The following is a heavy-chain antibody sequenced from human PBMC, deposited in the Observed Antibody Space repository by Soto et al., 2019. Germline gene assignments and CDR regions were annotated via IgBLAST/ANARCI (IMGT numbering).Heavy chain of an antibody. CDR1: GFTFSSYA. Sequence: PGGSLRLSCAASGFTFSSYAIHWVRQAPGKGLEWVAIIWFDGSNKYYADSVKGRFSISRDNSKNTLFLQMDSLRAEDTAVYYYARGQLPAATTYFDFWGQGTLVT. CDR3: ARGQLPAATTYFDF. J-gene: IGHJ4*02. V-gene: IGHV3-33*01. CDR2: IWFDGSNK. D-gene: IGHD2-15*01.